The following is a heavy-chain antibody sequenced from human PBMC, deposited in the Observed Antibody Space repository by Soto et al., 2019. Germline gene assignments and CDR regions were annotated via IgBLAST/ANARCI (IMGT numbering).Heavy chain of an antibody. CDR1: GFTFSSYA. Sequence: GGSLRLSCAASGFTFSSYAMSWVRQAPGKGLEWVSAISGSGGSTYYADSVKGRFTISGDNAKNSLYVQLNSLRVEDTAVYYCVRGGIGFCSGGTCYYTSFDSWGPGTMVTGSS. CDR2: ISGSGGST. V-gene: IGHV3-23*01. CDR3: VRGGIGFCSGGTCYYTSFDS. D-gene: IGHD2-15*01. J-gene: IGHJ3*02.